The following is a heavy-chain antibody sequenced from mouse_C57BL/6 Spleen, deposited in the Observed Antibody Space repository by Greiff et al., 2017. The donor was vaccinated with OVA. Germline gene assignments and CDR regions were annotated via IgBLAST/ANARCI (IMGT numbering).Heavy chain of an antibody. J-gene: IGHJ1*03. CDR2: ISSGSSTT. D-gene: IGHD2-4*01. CDR3: ARLRLPWYFDV. V-gene: IGHV5-17*01. Sequence: EVMLVESGGGLVKPGGSLKLSCAASGFTFSDYGMHWVRQAPEKGLEWVAYISSGSSTTYYAATVKGRFTISRDNAKNTLFLQMTSLRSEDTAMYYCARLRLPWYFDVWGTGTTVTVSS. CDR1: GFTFSDYG.